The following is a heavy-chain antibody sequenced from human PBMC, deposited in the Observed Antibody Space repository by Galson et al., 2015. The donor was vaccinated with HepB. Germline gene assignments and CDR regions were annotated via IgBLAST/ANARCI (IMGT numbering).Heavy chain of an antibody. CDR3: ARDVKHCSGGSCYSD. CDR2: INEDGSEK. V-gene: IGHV3-7*01. Sequence: SLRLSCAASGFIFRSYYMTWFRQALGKGLEWVGNINEDGSEKNYVDSVKGRFTSSRDNAKNSLYLQMNSLRAEDTAIYYCARDVKHCSGGSCYSDWGQGTLVTVSS. J-gene: IGHJ4*02. CDR1: GFIFRSYY. D-gene: IGHD2-15*01.